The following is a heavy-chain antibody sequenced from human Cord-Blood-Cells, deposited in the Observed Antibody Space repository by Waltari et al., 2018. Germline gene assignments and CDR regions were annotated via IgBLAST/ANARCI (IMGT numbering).Heavy chain of an antibody. CDR2: INHSGST. V-gene: IGHV4-34*01. CDR3: ARGRSGYYYPDY. D-gene: IGHD3-3*01. Sequence: QVQLQQWGAGLLKPSETLSLTCAVYGGSFSGYYWSWIRQPPGKGLEWIGEINHSGSTDYNPSLKSRVTIAVDAGKNQFSLKLSSVTAADTAVYYCARGRSGYYYPDYWGQGTLVTVSS. J-gene: IGHJ4*02. CDR1: GGSFSGYY.